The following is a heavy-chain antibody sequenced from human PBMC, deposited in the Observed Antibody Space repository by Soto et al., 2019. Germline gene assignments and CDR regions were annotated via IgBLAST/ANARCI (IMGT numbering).Heavy chain of an antibody. J-gene: IGHJ6*02. CDR2: IWYDGSNK. D-gene: IGHD3-22*01. V-gene: IGHV3-33*01. Sequence: PGGSLRLSCAASGFTFSSYGMHWVRQAPGKGLEGVAVIWYDGSNKYYADSVKGRFTISRDNSKNTLYLQMNSLRAEDTAVYYCARESTERAIYDYYYYGMDVWGQGTTVTVSS. CDR1: GFTFSSYG. CDR3: ARESTERAIYDYYYYGMDV.